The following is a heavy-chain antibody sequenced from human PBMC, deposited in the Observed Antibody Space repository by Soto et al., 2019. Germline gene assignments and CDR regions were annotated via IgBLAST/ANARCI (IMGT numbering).Heavy chain of an antibody. CDR2: ISGSGGST. D-gene: IGHD6-19*01. J-gene: IGHJ4*02. CDR1: GFTFSSYA. Sequence: GGSLRLSCAASGFTFSSYAMSWVRQAPGKGLEWVSAISGSGGSTYYADSVKGRFTISRDNSKNRLYLQMNSLRAEDTAVYYCAKIPYGRIAVAGTEGYYFDYWGQGTLVTVSS. V-gene: IGHV3-23*01. CDR3: AKIPYGRIAVAGTEGYYFDY.